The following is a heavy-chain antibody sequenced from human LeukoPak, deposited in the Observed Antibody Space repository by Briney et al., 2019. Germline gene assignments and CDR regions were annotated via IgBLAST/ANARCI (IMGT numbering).Heavy chain of an antibody. D-gene: IGHD3-10*01. J-gene: IGHJ6*02. CDR3: ARGITMVRGGNYYYYGMDV. CDR2: ISSSGSII. Sequence: AGGSLRLSCAASGFTFSDYYMSWIRQAPGKGLEWVSYISSSGSIIYYADSVKGRFTISSDNAKNLLYLQMSSLRAEDTAVYYCARGITMVRGGNYYYYGMDVWGQGTTVTVSS. V-gene: IGHV3-11*04. CDR1: GFTFSDYY.